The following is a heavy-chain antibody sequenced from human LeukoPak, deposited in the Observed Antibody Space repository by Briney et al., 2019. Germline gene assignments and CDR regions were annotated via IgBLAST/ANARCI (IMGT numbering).Heavy chain of an antibody. V-gene: IGHV1-2*02. D-gene: IGHD1-14*01. CDR1: GYTFTGYY. CDR2: INPNSGGT. J-gene: IGHJ5*02. Sequence: ASVKVSCKASGYTFTGYYMHWVRQAPGQGLELMGWINPNSGGTNYAQKFQGRVTMTRDTSISTAYMELSRLRSDDTAVYYCARDLTSLNWFDPWGQGTLVTVSS. CDR3: ARDLTSLNWFDP.